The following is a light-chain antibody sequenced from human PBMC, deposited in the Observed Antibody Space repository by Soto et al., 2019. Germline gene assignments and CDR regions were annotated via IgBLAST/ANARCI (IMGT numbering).Light chain of an antibody. Sequence: QSVLTQPASVSGSPGQSITISCTGTSSDIGSYDLVSWHQQHPGKAPKLLISEASKRPSGVSHRFSGSKSGNTASLTISGLQAEDEADYYCCSFAGPTSVVFGGGTKLTVL. J-gene: IGLJ2*01. V-gene: IGLV2-23*01. CDR3: CSFAGPTSVV. CDR2: EAS. CDR1: SSDIGSYDL.